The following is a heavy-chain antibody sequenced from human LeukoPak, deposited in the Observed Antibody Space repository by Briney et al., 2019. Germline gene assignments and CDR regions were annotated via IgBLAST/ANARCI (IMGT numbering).Heavy chain of an antibody. Sequence: SETLSLTCTVSGGSISTSRYYWGWIRQPPGKGLEWIGSMHYSGSTYYNPCLKSRVTMSVDTSKNQFSLNLNSVTAADTAVYFCARGSYSYGNAFDYWGQGTLVTVSS. D-gene: IGHD5-18*01. J-gene: IGHJ4*02. CDR2: MHYSGST. V-gene: IGHV4-39*07. CDR1: GGSISTSRYY. CDR3: ARGSYSYGNAFDY.